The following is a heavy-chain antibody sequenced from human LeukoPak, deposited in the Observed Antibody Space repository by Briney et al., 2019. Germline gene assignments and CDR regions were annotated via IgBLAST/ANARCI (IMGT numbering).Heavy chain of an antibody. Sequence: PGRPLRLSCAASGFTFSSYGMHWVRQAPGKGLEWVAVISYDGSNKYYADSVKGRFTISRDNSKNTLYLQMNSLRAEDTAVYYCANTKRDVTVSNAYYYYYYGMDVWGQGTTVTVSS. V-gene: IGHV3-30*18. D-gene: IGHD4-11*01. CDR1: GFTFSSYG. CDR3: ANTKRDVTVSNAYYYYYYGMDV. J-gene: IGHJ6*02. CDR2: ISYDGSNK.